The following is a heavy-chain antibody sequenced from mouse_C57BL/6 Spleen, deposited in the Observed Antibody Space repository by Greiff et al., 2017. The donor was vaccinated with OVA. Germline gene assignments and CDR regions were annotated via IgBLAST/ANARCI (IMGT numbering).Heavy chain of an antibody. CDR3: ARETVDYFDY. CDR2: ISYDGSN. J-gene: IGHJ2*01. CDR1: GYSITSGYY. Sequence: EVQRVESGPGLVKPSPSLSLTCSVTGYSITSGYYWNWIRQFPGNKLEWMGYISYDGSNNYNPSLKNRISITRDTSKNQFFLKLNSVTTEDTATYYCARETVDYFDYWGQGTTLTVSS. V-gene: IGHV3-6*01. D-gene: IGHD1-1*01.